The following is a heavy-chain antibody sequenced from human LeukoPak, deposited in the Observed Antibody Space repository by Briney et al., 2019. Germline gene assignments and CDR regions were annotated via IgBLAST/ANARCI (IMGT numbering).Heavy chain of an antibody. J-gene: IGHJ6*03. CDR2: IITYNGNT. Sequence: ASVKVSCKAAGYTFNSYAISWVRHAPGQGLEWMGYIITYNGNTKYAQKVQGRVTMTADASTNTAYMELRSLRSDDTAVYYCAKTTVTSEDYSYYYMDVWGKGTTVTVSS. D-gene: IGHD4-17*01. CDR3: AKTTVTSEDYSYYYMDV. CDR1: GYTFNSYA. V-gene: IGHV1-18*01.